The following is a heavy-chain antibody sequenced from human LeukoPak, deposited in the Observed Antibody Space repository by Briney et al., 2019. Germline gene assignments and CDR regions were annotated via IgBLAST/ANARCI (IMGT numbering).Heavy chain of an antibody. V-gene: IGHV3-21*04. CDR1: GFTFSSYS. Sequence: GGSLRLSCAASGFTFSSYSMNWVRQAPGKGLEWVSSISSSSSYIYYADSVKGRFTISRDNAKNSLYLQMNSLRAEDTAMYYCARGRSMAAEGDYMDVWGKGTTVTVSS. J-gene: IGHJ6*03. CDR3: ARGRSMAAEGDYMDV. CDR2: ISSSSSYI. D-gene: IGHD6-6*01.